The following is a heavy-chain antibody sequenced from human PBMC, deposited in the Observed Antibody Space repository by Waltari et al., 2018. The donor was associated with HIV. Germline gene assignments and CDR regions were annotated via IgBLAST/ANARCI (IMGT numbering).Heavy chain of an antibody. CDR3: ARVKASYYDGSGFYFLDY. J-gene: IGHJ4*02. D-gene: IGHD3-22*01. CDR1: GGPTRGSY. CDR2: VHGSGST. V-gene: IGHV4-59*01. Sequence: QVQLQESGPGLVKPSETLSLICSVSGGPTRGSYWTCIRPPSGKGLEWIGYVHGSGSTKYNPSLQSRVTISIDTSKNQVSLALNSVTAADTAVYFCARVKASYYDGSGFYFLDYWGQGTLVTVSS.